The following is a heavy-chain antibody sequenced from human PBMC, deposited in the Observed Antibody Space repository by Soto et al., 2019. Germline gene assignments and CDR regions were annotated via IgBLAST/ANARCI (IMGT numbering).Heavy chain of an antibody. CDR2: ISYDGSNK. CDR3: ARDPNSHVPAATLTHYYYGMDV. V-gene: IGHV3-30-3*01. D-gene: IGHD2-2*01. CDR1: GFTFSSYA. Sequence: GGSLRLSCAASGFTFSSYAMHWVRQAPGKGLEWVAVISYDGSNKYYADSVKGRFTISRDNSKNTLYLQMNSLRAEDTAVYYCARDPNSHVPAATLTHYYYGMDVWGQGTTVTVSS. J-gene: IGHJ6*02.